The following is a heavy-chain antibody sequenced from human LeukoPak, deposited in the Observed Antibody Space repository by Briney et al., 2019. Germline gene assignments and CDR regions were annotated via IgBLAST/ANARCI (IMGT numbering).Heavy chain of an antibody. Sequence: GGSLRLSCAASGFTVSSNYLSWVRQAPGKGLEWVSVIYSGGSTYYADSVKGRFTISRDNSKNTLYLQMNSLRAEDTAVYYCTAGSYYSPDYWGQGTLVTVSS. V-gene: IGHV3-53*01. CDR2: IYSGGST. CDR3: TAGSYYSPDY. D-gene: IGHD1-26*01. J-gene: IGHJ4*02. CDR1: GFTVSSNY.